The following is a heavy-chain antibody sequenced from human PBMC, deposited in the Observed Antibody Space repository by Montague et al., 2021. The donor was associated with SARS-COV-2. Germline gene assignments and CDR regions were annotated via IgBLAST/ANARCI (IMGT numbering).Heavy chain of an antibody. J-gene: IGHJ4*02. D-gene: IGHD6-19*01. CDR2: IYYSAST. V-gene: IGHV4-39*01. Sequence: SETLSLTCTVSGGSISSNCYYWAWIRPPPGKGLEWIGSIYYSASTYYNPSLRSRVSISVDTSKNQLSLTLTSVAAADTAVYYCATQEDPSCWSPGAFDFWGQGTLVSVSS. CDR1: GGSISSNCYY. CDR3: ATQEDPSCWSPGAFDF.